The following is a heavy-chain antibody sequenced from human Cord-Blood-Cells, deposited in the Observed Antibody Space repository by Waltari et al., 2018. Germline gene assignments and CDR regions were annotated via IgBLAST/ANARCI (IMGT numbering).Heavy chain of an antibody. CDR2: IIPIFGTA. J-gene: IGHJ3*02. Sequence: QVQLVQSGAEVKKPGSSVKVSCKASVGTFSSYAISWVRKAPGQGLEWLGGIIPIFGTANYAQKFQGRVTITADESTSTAYMELSSLRSEDTAVYYCARERSSSWYAFDIWGQGTMVTVSS. CDR1: VGTFSSYA. V-gene: IGHV1-69*12. CDR3: ARERSSSWYAFDI. D-gene: IGHD6-13*01.